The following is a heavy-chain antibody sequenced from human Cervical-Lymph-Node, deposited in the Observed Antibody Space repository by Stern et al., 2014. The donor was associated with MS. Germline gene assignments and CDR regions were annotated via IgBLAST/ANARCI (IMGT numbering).Heavy chain of an antibody. Sequence: QVQLVESGAEVTKPGASVKVSCKTSGYNFTNYFIHWGRQAPGEGLEWMGIINPSDGGRRYAQKYQGRITLTRDGSTTTVYMEISSLTSSDTAVYYCARTSYGANSLQLDCWGQGTLVTVS. J-gene: IGHJ4*02. CDR3: ARTSYGANSLQLDC. D-gene: IGHD4/OR15-4a*01. CDR1: GYNFTNYF. V-gene: IGHV1-46*01. CDR2: INPSDGGR.